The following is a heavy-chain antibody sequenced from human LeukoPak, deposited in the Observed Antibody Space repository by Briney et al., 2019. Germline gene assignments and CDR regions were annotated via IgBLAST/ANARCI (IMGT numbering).Heavy chain of an antibody. Sequence: SETLSLTCTVSSGSISSYYWSWIRQPPGKGLEWIGYIYYSGSTNYNPSLKSRVTISVDTSKNQFSLMLSSVTAADTAVYYCARGGYSNGFDYWGQGTLVTVSS. D-gene: IGHD5-18*01. CDR2: IYYSGST. J-gene: IGHJ4*02. CDR1: SGSISSYY. CDR3: ARGGYSNGFDY. V-gene: IGHV4-59*01.